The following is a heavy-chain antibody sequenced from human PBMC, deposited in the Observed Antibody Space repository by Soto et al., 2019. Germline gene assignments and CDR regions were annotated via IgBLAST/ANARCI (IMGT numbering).Heavy chain of an antibody. CDR1: GGSFSGYY. D-gene: IGHD3-22*01. CDR3: ARNIFFNYYDTQLGFDY. Sequence: TSETLSLTCAVYGGSFSGYYWSWIRQPPGKGLEWIGEINHSGSTNYNPSLKSRVTISVDTSKNQFSLKLSSVTAADTAVYYCARNIFFNYYDTQLGFDYWGQGTLVTVSS. J-gene: IGHJ4*02. CDR2: INHSGST. V-gene: IGHV4-34*01.